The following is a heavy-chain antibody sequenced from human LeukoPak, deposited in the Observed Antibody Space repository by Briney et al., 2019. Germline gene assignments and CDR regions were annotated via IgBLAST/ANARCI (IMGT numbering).Heavy chain of an antibody. CDR1: GGTFSSYA. V-gene: IGHV1-69*13. CDR2: IIPMFATA. CDR3: ARDAYSSGWYYFDY. J-gene: IGHJ4*02. D-gene: IGHD6-19*01. Sequence: ASVKVSCKASGGTFSSYAISWVRQAPGQGLEWMGGIIPMFATANYAQKFQGRVTITADESTSTADMELSRLTSEDTAMYYCARDAYSSGWYYFDYWGQGTPVTVSS.